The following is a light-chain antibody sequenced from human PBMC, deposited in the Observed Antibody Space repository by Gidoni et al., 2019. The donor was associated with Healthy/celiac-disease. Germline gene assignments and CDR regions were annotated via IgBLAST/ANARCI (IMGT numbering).Light chain of an antibody. J-gene: IGLJ2*01. CDR3: QSYDSSLSGSRV. Sequence: QSVLTHPPSVSRAPGQRVTISCTGSSSNTGAGYDVHWYQQLPGTAPKLLIDGNSNRPSGVPDRFSGSKSGTSASLAITGLQAEDEADYYCQSYDSSLSGSRVFGGGTKLTVL. CDR2: GNS. CDR1: SSNTGAGYD. V-gene: IGLV1-40*01.